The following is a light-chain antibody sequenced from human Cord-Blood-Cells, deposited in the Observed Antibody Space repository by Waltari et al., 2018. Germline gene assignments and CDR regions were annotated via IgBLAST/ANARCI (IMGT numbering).Light chain of an antibody. Sequence: DIQMTKSPSSLSASVGDRVTITCRASQSISSYLNWYQQKPGKAPKLLIYAASSLQSGVPSRFSGSGSGTDCTLTISRLQPEDLATYYCHQSYSTPWTFGQVTKVEIK. CDR1: QSISSY. V-gene: IGKV1-39*01. J-gene: IGKJ1*01. CDR3: HQSYSTPWT. CDR2: AAS.